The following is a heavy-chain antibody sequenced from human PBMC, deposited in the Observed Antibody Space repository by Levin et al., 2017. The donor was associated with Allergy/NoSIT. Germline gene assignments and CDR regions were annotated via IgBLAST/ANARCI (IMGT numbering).Heavy chain of an antibody. Sequence: TLSLTCTFSGFSLNTGGMCVSWIRQPPGTALEWLALIDWDDDKYYNTSLKTRLTISKDTSKNQVVLTMTNMDPVDTATYYCARSDDYGGLNFDYWGQGTLVTVSS. D-gene: IGHD4-23*01. V-gene: IGHV2-70*01. CDR2: IDWDDDK. CDR3: ARSDDYGGLNFDY. J-gene: IGHJ4*02. CDR1: GFSLNTGGMC.